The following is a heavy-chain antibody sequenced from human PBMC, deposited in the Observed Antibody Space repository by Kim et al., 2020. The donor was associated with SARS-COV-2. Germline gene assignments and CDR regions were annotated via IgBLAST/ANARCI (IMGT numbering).Heavy chain of an antibody. CDR1: GGSISSSSYY. D-gene: IGHD6-13*01. CDR2: IYYSGST. CDR3: ARQPSYSSRLFDP. V-gene: IGHV4-39*01. Sequence: SETLSLTCTVSGGSISSSSYYWGWIRQPPGKGLEWIGSIYYSGSTYYNPSLKSRVTISVDTSKNQFSLKLSSVTAADTAVYYCARQPSYSSRLFDPWGQGTLVTVSS. J-gene: IGHJ5*02.